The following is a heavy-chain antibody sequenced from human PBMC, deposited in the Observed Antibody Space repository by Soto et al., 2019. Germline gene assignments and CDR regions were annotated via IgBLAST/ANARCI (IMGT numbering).Heavy chain of an antibody. D-gene: IGHD2-2*01. Sequence: PGGSLRFSCAASGFTFSNYAMHWVRQAPGKGLEFVAAIKNDGSAKYYADSVKGRFIISRDNSKNTLHLQMDSLRAEDTAVYYSANVKWYCGSTSCPVYYYMDVWGKGTTVTVSS. CDR2: IKNDGSAK. J-gene: IGHJ6*03. V-gene: IGHV3-64*02. CDR1: GFTFSNYA. CDR3: ANVKWYCGSTSCPVYYYMDV.